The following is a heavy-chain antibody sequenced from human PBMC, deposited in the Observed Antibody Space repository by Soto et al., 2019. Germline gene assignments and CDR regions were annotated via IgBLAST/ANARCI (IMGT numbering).Heavy chain of an antibody. V-gene: IGHV4-31*11. CDR2: IYYIGST. CDR1: GGSISSGGYS. Sequence: TLSLPFAVSGGSISSGGYSWSWIRQHPGKGLEWIGYIYYIGSTYYNPSLKSRVTISLDTSKNQLSLKLSSVTAADTAVYYCARSVFPWGQGTLVTVSS. J-gene: IGHJ5*02. CDR3: ARSVFP.